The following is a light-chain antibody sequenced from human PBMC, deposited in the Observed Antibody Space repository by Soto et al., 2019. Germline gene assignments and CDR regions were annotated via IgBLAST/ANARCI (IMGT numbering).Light chain of an antibody. CDR3: HQYNTYWT. CDR2: KAS. Sequence: DIQMTQSPSTLSASVGDRVTITCRASQSFSSWLAWYQQKPGKAPNLLIYKASSLQSGVPSRFSGSGSGTEFALTISSLQPDDFATYYCHQYNTYWTFGQGTKVEIK. CDR1: QSFSSW. J-gene: IGKJ1*01. V-gene: IGKV1-5*03.